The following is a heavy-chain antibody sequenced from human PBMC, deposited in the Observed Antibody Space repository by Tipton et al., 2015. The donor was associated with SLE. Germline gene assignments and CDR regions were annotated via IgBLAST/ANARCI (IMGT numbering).Heavy chain of an antibody. Sequence: TLSLTCAVSGGSFTMYYWSWIRQSPGKGLEWIGEINHSGSTNYNPSLKARVTLSAYTSKNQVSLRLTSVTAADTPVYYCATKGGNWFDPWGQGILVTVS. D-gene: IGHD2-15*01. CDR2: INHSGST. V-gene: IGHV4-34*01. J-gene: IGHJ5*02. CDR1: GGSFTMYY. CDR3: ATKGGNWFDP.